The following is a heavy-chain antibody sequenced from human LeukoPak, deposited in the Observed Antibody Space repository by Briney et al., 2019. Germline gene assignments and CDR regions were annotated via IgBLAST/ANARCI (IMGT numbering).Heavy chain of an antibody. CDR1: GGSISSSSYY. CDR3: ATMVRGVFDFDY. CDR2: IDSSGTT. Sequence: SETLSLTCTVSGGSISSSSYYWGWMRQTPGKGLEWIGTIDSSGTTYYNPSLKSRVTLFVDTSKSQFPLKLSAVTAADTAVYYCATMVRGVFDFDYWGQGTLVTVSS. D-gene: IGHD3-10*01. J-gene: IGHJ4*02. V-gene: IGHV4-39*01.